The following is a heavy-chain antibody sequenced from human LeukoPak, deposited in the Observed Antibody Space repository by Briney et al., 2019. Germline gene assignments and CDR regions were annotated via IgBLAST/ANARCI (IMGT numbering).Heavy chain of an antibody. J-gene: IGHJ4*02. D-gene: IGHD3-22*01. CDR1: GFTFSSYA. Sequence: GGSLRLSCAASGFTFSSYAMSWVRQAPGKGLEWVSAISGSGGSTYYADSVKGRFTISRDNSKNTLYLQMNSLRAEDTAVYYCAKDNQYYYETSNYYYFDNWGQGTLVTVSS. CDR3: AKDNQYYYETSNYYYFDN. CDR2: ISGSGGST. V-gene: IGHV3-23*01.